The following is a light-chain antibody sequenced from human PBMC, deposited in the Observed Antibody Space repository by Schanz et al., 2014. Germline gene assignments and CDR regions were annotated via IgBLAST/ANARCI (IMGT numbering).Light chain of an antibody. CDR2: PAS. V-gene: IGKV1-5*01. J-gene: IGKJ4*01. CDR1: QSITNW. CDR3: QQYDHHST. Sequence: DIQMTQSPSALSASVGDRVNITCRASQSITNWLAWYQQKPGKAPKLLIYPASTLQSGVPSRFSGSGAGTDFTLTISSLQPEDVATYYCQQYDHHSTFGGGTKVEIK.